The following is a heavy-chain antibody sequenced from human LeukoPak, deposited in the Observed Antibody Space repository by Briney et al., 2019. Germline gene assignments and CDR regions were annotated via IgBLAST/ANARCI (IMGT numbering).Heavy chain of an antibody. CDR3: ASPAASLASRYYYYYMDV. V-gene: IGHV1-2*02. Sequence: ASVKVSCKASGYTFTGYYMHWVRQAPGQGLEWTGWINPNSGGTNYAQKFQGRVTMTRDTSISTAYMELSRLRSDDTAVYYCASPAASLASRYYYYYMDVWGKGTTVTVSS. CDR1: GYTFTGYY. J-gene: IGHJ6*03. CDR2: INPNSGGT. D-gene: IGHD6-25*01.